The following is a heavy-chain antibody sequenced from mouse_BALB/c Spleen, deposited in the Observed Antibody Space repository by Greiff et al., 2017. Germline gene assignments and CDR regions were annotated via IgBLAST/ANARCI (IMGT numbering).Heavy chain of an antibody. CDR3: ASGAFYAMDY. J-gene: IGHJ4*01. CDR1: AYTFTDSW. Sequence: QLQRPGAELVLPGASGKMSCKASAYTFTDSWMPGVKQRPGQGLEWIGAIDTSDSYTSYNQKFKGKATLTVDESSSTAYMQLSSLTSEDSAVYYCASGAFYAMDYWGQGTSVTVSS. CDR2: IDTSDSYT. V-gene: IGHV1-69*01.